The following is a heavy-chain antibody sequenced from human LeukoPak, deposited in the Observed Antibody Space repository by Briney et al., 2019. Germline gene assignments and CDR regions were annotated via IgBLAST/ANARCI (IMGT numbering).Heavy chain of an antibody. Sequence: SETLYLTCTVSGVSISSYYWSWLRQPPGKGLEWIGYIYYSGSTNYNPSLKSRVTISVDTSKNQFSLKLSSVTAADTAVYYCARDSREGASYSSSWYYFDYWGQGTLVTVSS. CDR2: IYYSGST. V-gene: IGHV4-59*01. CDR3: ARDSREGASYSSSWYYFDY. CDR1: GVSISSYY. J-gene: IGHJ4*02. D-gene: IGHD6-13*01.